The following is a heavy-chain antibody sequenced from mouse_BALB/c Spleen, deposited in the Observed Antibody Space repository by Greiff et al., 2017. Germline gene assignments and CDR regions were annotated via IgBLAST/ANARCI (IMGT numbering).Heavy chain of an antibody. J-gene: IGHJ2*01. CDR2: IYPGNSDT. V-gene: IGHV1-5*01. D-gene: IGHD4-1*01. CDR1: GYSFTSYW. Sequence: VQLQQSGTVLARPGASVKMSCKASGYSFTSYWMHWVKQRPGQGLEWIGAIYPGNSDTSYNQKFKGKAKLTAVTSASTAYMELSSLTNEDSAVYYCTRELTGVFDYWGQGTTLTVSS. CDR3: TRELTGVFDY.